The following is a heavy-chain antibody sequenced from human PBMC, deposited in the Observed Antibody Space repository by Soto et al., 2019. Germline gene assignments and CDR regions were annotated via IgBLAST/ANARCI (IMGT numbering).Heavy chain of an antibody. CDR3: ARGGLLPDY. V-gene: IGHV4-30-2*01. Sequence: ASETLSLTCAVSGGSISSGGYSWSWVRQPPGKGLEWIGYIYHSGSTYYNPSLKSRVTISVDRSKNQFFLRLRSVTAADTAVYYCARGGLLPDYWGQGTLVTVSS. CDR2: IYHSGST. D-gene: IGHD6-19*01. CDR1: GGSISSGGYS. J-gene: IGHJ4*02.